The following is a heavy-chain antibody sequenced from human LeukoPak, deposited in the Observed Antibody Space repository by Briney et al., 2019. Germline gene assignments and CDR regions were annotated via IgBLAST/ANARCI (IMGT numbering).Heavy chain of an antibody. J-gene: IGHJ5*02. CDR3: ARDYAGSSSWNWFDP. Sequence: PSETLSLTCAVYGGSFSGYYWSWNRQPPGKGLEWIGEINHSGSTNYNPSLKSRVTISVDTSKNQFSLKLSSVTAADTAVYYCARDYAGSSSWNWFDPWGQGTLVTVSS. D-gene: IGHD6-13*01. CDR2: INHSGST. V-gene: IGHV4-34*01. CDR1: GGSFSGYY.